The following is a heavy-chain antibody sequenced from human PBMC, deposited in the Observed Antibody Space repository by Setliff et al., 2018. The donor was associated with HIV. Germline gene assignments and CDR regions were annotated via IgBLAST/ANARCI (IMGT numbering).Heavy chain of an antibody. CDR1: GGSINSGGYY. J-gene: IGHJ6*02. CDR3: AREDYYYYGMDV. Sequence: PSETLSLTCTVSGGSINSGGYYWVWIRQPALKGLEWIGRIYTSGSTNYNPSLKSRVTISVDTSKNQFSLKLSSVTAADTAVYYCAREDYYYYGMDVWGQGTTVTVSS. CDR2: IYTSGST. V-gene: IGHV4-61*02.